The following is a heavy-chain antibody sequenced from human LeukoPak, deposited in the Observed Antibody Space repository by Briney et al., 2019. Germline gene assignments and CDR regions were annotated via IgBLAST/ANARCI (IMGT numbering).Heavy chain of an antibody. CDR1: GFIFSSYW. D-gene: IGHD2-2*01. CDR3: ARISGTSCT. V-gene: IGHV3-7*01. J-gene: IGHJ5*02. Sequence: GGSLRLSCAASGFIFSSYWMSWVRQAPGKGLEWVANIKQDGSEKYYVDSVKGRFTISRDNAKNSLYLQMNSLRAEDTAVYYCARISGTSCTWGQGTLVTVSS. CDR2: IKQDGSEK.